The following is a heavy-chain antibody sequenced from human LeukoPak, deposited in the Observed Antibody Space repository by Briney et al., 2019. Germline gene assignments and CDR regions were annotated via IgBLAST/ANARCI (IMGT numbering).Heavy chain of an antibody. J-gene: IGHJ4*02. V-gene: IGHV1-2*02. Sequence: ASVKVSCKASGYTFTGYYIHWVRQAPGQGLEWMGWINPKSGGTDYAQKFQGRVTMTRDTSISTAYMELSRLRSDDTAVYYCARGLLAAAGTSSIDYWGQGTLVTVSS. D-gene: IGHD6-13*01. CDR2: INPKSGGT. CDR1: GYTFTGYY. CDR3: ARGLLAAAGTSSIDY.